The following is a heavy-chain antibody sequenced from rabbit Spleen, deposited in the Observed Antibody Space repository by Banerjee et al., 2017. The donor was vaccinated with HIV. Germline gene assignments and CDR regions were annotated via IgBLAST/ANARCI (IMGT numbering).Heavy chain of an antibody. Sequence: LEESGGGLVKPEGSLTLTCTASGFSFSYRAVMCWVRQAPGKGLEWIACINTSSGNTVYASWAKGRFTISKTSSTTVTLQMTSLTAADTATYFCARDSGSSFSSYGMDLWGPGTLVTVS. CDR1: GFSFSYRAV. CDR3: ARDSGSSFSSYGMDL. J-gene: IGHJ6*01. V-gene: IGHV1S45*01. D-gene: IGHD8-1*01. CDR2: INTSSGNT.